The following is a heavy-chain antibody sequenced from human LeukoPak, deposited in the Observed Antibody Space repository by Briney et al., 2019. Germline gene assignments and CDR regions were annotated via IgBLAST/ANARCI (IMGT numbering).Heavy chain of an antibody. Sequence: GASVKVSCKASGYTFTGYYMHWVRQAPGQGLEWMGWINPNSGGTNYAQKFQGRVTMTRDTSISTAYMELSRLGSDDTAVYYCARVFGYYGSGSYYYFDYWGQGTLVTVSS. CDR1: GYTFTGYY. J-gene: IGHJ4*02. CDR2: INPNSGGT. V-gene: IGHV1-2*02. D-gene: IGHD3-10*01. CDR3: ARVFGYYGSGSYYYFDY.